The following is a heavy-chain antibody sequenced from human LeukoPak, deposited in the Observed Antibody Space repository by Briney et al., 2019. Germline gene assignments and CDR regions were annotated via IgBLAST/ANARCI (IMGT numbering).Heavy chain of an antibody. J-gene: IGHJ6*02. CDR2: INHSGST. Sequence: SETLSLTCTVSGGSISSYYWSWIRQPPGKGLEWIGEINHSGSTNYNPSLKSRVTISVDTSKNQFSLKLSSVTAADTAVYYCARDGAFALDYYGMDVWGQGTTVTVSS. D-gene: IGHD4-17*01. CDR3: ARDGAFALDYYGMDV. CDR1: GGSISSYY. V-gene: IGHV4-34*01.